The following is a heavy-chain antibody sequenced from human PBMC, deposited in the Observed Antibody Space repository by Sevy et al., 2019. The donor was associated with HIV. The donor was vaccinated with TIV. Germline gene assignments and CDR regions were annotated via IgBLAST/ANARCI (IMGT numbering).Heavy chain of an antibody. CDR3: ARAGARGVCGVILDKSYYYMDV. CDR2: IKPDSGDT. CDR1: GYIFTGYY. D-gene: IGHD3-3*01. Sequence: ASVKVSCKASGYIFTGYYIHWVRQAPGQGLEWMGYIKPDSGDTNYAQRFQGRVTMTRDTSIKTAYMELSRLTFDDTAVYFCARAGARGVCGVILDKSYYYMDVWGDGTTVTVSS. V-gene: IGHV1-2*02. J-gene: IGHJ6*03.